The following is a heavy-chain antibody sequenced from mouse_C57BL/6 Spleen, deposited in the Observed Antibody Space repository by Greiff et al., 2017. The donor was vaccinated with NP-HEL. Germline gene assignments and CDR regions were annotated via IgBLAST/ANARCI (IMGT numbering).Heavy chain of an antibody. CDR1: GYAFTNYL. D-gene: IGHD2-4*01. CDR3: ARRDYDVSMDY. V-gene: IGHV1-54*01. J-gene: IGHJ4*01. CDR2: INPGSGGT. Sequence: VQLVESGAELVRPGTSVKVSCKASGYAFTNYLIEWVKQRPGQGLEWIGVINPGSGGTNYNEKFKGKATLTADKSSSTAYMQLSSLTSEDSAVYFCARRDYDVSMDYWGQGTSVTVSS.